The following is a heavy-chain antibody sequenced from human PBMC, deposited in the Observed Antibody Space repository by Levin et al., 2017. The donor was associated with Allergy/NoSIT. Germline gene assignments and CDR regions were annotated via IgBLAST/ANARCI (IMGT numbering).Heavy chain of an antibody. CDR1: GLTFSSYD. V-gene: IGHV3-30*18. CDR3: AKGRNAIGAFDI. D-gene: IGHD2-21*01. J-gene: IGHJ3*02. Sequence: GGSLRLSCAASGLTFSSYDMHWVRQAPGKGLEWVAVISYDGSNKYYTDSVKGRFTISRNNSKSTLFLQMNSLRGEDTAVFYCAKGRNAIGAFDIWGQGTMVTVSS. CDR2: ISYDGSNK.